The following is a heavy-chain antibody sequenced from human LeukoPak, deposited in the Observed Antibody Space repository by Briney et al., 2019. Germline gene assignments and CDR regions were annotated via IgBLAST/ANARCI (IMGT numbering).Heavy chain of an antibody. V-gene: IGHV3-33*01. Sequence: GGSLRRSCAASGFTFSGYGIHWVRQAPGKGLEWVAFLSYDGSNKFYADSVKGRFTIPRDNSETTLYLQMNSLRAEDTAVYYCARALYNNGWYYFDYWGQGTLVTVSS. D-gene: IGHD6-19*01. CDR3: ARALYNNGWYYFDY. J-gene: IGHJ4*02. CDR2: LSYDGSNK. CDR1: GFTFSGYG.